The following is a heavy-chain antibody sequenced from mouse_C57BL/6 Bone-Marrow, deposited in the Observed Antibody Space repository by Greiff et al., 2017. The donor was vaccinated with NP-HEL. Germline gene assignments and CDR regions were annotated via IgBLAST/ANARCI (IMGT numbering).Heavy chain of an antibody. V-gene: IGHV1-26*01. CDR3: ARWTYYYGAGYFDV. CDR2: INPNNGGT. Sequence: VQLQQSGPELVKPGASVKISCKASGYTFTDYYMNWVKQSHGKSLEWIGDINPNNGGTSYNQKFKGKATLTVDKSSSTAYMELRSLTSEDSAVYYCARWTYYYGAGYFDVWGTGTTVTVSS. J-gene: IGHJ1*03. D-gene: IGHD1-1*01. CDR1: GYTFTDYY.